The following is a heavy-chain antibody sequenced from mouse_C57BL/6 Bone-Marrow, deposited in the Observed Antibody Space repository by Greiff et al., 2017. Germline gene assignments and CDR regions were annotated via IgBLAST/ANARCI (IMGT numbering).Heavy chain of an antibody. D-gene: IGHD1-1*01. CDR2: IDPSDSYT. CDR1: GYTFPSSW. Sequence: QVQLQQPGAELVRPGTSVKLSCKASGYTFPSSWMHWVKQRPGQGLEWIGVIDPSDSYTNYNQTFKGKATLTVDTSSSTAYMQLSSLTSEDSAVYYCASSSYYYGSSKGYFDVWGTGTTVTVSS. J-gene: IGHJ1*03. CDR3: ASSSYYYGSSKGYFDV. V-gene: IGHV1-59*01.